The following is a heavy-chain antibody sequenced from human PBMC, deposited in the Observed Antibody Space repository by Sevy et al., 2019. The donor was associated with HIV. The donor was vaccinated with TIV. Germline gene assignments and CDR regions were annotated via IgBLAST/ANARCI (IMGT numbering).Heavy chain of an antibody. D-gene: IGHD3-10*01. J-gene: IGHJ6*02. CDR3: AKDSGYYGMDV. V-gene: IGHV3-30*18. CDR2: ISYDGSNK. Sequence: GGSLRLSCAASGFTFSSYGMHWVRQAPGKGLEWVAVISYDGSNKYYADSVKGRFTISRDDSKNTLYLQMNSLRAEDTAVYYCAKDSGYYGMDVWGQGTTVTVSS. CDR1: GFTFSSYG.